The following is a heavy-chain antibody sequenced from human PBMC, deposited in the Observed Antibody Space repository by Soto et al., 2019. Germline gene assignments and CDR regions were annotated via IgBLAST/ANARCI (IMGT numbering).Heavy chain of an antibody. V-gene: IGHV4-59*01. CDR2: IYYSGST. CDR1: GGSISSYY. J-gene: IGHJ4*02. Sequence: SETLSLTCTVSGGSISSYYWSWIRQPPGKGLEWIGYIYYSGSTNYNPSLKSRVTISVDTSKNQFSLKLSSVTAADTAVYYCAREASPPLRYFDWLRRTHFDYWGQGTLVTVSS. D-gene: IGHD3-9*01. CDR3: AREASPPLRYFDWLRRTHFDY.